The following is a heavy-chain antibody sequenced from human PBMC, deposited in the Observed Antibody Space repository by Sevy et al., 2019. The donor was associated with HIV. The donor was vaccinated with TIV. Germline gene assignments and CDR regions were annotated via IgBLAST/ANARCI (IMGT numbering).Heavy chain of an antibody. Sequence: GGSLRLSCAASGFTFNNYAMNWVRQAPGKGLEWVSTISGNGDVSISFGNGDVTYYADSVRGRFTISRDSSKNTLYLQMNSLRAEDTALYYCAGGRYDSSGSFDAFDIWGQGTMVTVSS. V-gene: IGHV3-23*01. J-gene: IGHJ3*02. D-gene: IGHD3-22*01. CDR2: ISGNGDVSISFGNGDVT. CDR1: GFTFNNYA. CDR3: AGGRYDSSGSFDAFDI.